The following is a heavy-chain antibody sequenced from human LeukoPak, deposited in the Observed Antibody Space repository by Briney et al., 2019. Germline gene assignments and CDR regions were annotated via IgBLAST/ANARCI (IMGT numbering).Heavy chain of an antibody. V-gene: IGHV5-10-1*01. Sequence: GESLKISCTGSGYSFTSDWINWVRQVPGKGLEWMGNIYPSDSYTTYSPSFQGHVTFSADKSINTAYLLWSSLKASDTAMYYCARASYSGGPVDSWGQGTLVTVSS. D-gene: IGHD4-23*01. CDR1: GYSFTSDW. CDR2: IYPSDSYT. J-gene: IGHJ4*02. CDR3: ARASYSGGPVDS.